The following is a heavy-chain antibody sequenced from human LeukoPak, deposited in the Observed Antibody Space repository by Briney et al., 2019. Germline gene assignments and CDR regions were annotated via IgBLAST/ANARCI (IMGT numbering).Heavy chain of an antibody. J-gene: IGHJ4*02. CDR1: GFAFGNFA. D-gene: IGHD6-6*01. Sequence: PGGSLRLSCEVSGFAFGNFAMSWVRQAPGKRLEWVSGINTDGSSTSYADSVKGRFTISRDNAKNTLYLQMNSLRAEDTAVYYCARDDEYSSSSGNFDYWGQGTLVTVSS. V-gene: IGHV3-74*01. CDR3: ARDDEYSSSSGNFDY. CDR2: INTDGSST.